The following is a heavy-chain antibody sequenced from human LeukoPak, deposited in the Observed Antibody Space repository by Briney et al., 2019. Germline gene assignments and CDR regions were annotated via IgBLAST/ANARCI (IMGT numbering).Heavy chain of an antibody. CDR2: IGTSSNNI. V-gene: IGHV3-21*01. J-gene: IGHJ4*02. D-gene: IGHD1-7*01. Sequence: GGSLTLSCAASGLTFSRYNMNWVRQAPGKGLEWVSSIGTSSNNIYYTDSVKGRFTISRDNAMNSLYLQVDSLRVEDTAVYFCASGNVGNYALDYWGQGTLVTVSS. CDR1: GLTFSRYN. CDR3: ASGNVGNYALDY.